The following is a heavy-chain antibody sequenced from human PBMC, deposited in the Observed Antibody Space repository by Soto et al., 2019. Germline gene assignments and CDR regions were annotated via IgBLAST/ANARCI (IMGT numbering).Heavy chain of an antibody. D-gene: IGHD1-7*01. CDR3: ARAPWRSAGTTLFDY. CDR1: GGTFSSYA. V-gene: IGHV1-69*13. CDR2: IIPIFGTA. J-gene: IGHJ4*02. Sequence: SVKLSCKASGGTFSSYAISWVRQAPGQGLEWMGGIIPIFGTANYAQKFQGRVTITADESTSTAYMELSSLRSEDTAVYYCARAPWRSAGTTLFDYWGQGTLVTVSS.